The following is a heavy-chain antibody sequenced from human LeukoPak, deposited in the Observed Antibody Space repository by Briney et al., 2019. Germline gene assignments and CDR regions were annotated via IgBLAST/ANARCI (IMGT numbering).Heavy chain of an antibody. Sequence: SETLSLTCTVSGGSISSTSYYWGCIRQPPGKGLEWIGSIYYSGSTYYNPSLKSRVTISVGTSKNQFSLNLSSVTAADTAVYYCARGYGSGNYPYYYGVDVWGQGTTVTVSS. CDR3: ARGYGSGNYPYYYGVDV. CDR1: GGSISSTSYY. V-gene: IGHV4-39*01. D-gene: IGHD3-10*01. J-gene: IGHJ6*02. CDR2: IYYSGST.